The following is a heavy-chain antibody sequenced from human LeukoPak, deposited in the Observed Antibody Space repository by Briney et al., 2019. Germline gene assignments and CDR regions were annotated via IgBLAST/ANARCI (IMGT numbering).Heavy chain of an antibody. CDR2: IGVSTDNT. J-gene: IGHJ3*02. V-gene: IGHV3-23*01. Sequence: GGSLRLSCAASGFTFSSYGMHWVRQAPGKGLEWVSAIGVSTDNTYYADSVKGRFIISRDNSRNTLHVQMSGLRVEDTAIYYCAKGEEAFDIWGQGTMVTVSS. CDR3: AKGEEAFDI. CDR1: GFTFSSYG.